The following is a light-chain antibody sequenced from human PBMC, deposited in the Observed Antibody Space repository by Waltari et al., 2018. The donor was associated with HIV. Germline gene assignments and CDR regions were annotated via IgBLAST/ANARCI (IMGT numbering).Light chain of an antibody. Sequence: QSALTQPASVSGSPGQPVTSSCTGTRYDIGVNKLVSWYLQHPGEAPQLMIYGVDARPLGVYDRFSDSQSCNTAYLTISTVQPEDEADYCCSSCANSETLVFGGGTKLTVL. CDR1: RYDIGVNKL. J-gene: IGLJ3*02. CDR2: GVD. V-gene: IGLV2-14*01. CDR3: SSCANSETLV.